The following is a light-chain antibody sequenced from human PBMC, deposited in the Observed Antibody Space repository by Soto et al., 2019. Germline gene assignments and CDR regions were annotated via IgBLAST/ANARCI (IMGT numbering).Light chain of an antibody. V-gene: IGKV3-20*01. CDR1: QSVSSRN. J-gene: IGKJ2*01. CDR2: GAF. CDR3: LVYGGSPPAYT. Sequence: EIVLTQSPGTLSLFPGERATLSCRASQSVSSRNLAWYRQKPGQAPSLLIYGAFNRATGIPDRFSGSGSATDFPLTISSLEPADFALYYCLVYGGSPPAYTFGQGTKLDIK.